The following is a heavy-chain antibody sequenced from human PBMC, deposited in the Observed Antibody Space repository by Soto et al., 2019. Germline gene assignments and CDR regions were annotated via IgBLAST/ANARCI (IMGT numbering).Heavy chain of an antibody. V-gene: IGHV3-33*01. CDR2: IWYDGSNK. Sequence: QVQLVESGGGVVQPGRSLRLSCAASGFTFSSYGMHWVRQAPGKGLEWVAVIWYDGSNKYYADSVKGRFTISRDNSKNTLYLQMNSLRAEDTAVYYCARGGGTTIGSRAYYYGMDVWGQGTTVTVSS. CDR1: GFTFSSYG. CDR3: ARGGGTTIGSRAYYYGMDV. D-gene: IGHD1-1*01. J-gene: IGHJ6*02.